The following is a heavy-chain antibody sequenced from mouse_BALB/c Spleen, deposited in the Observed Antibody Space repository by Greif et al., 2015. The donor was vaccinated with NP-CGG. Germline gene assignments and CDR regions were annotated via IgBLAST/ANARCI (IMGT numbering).Heavy chain of an antibody. D-gene: IGHD1-1*01. CDR1: GYTFSSYW. J-gene: IGHJ2*01. V-gene: IGHV1-9*01. CDR2: ILPGSGST. CDR3: ASNYGSRNYFDY. Sequence: VKLVESGAELMKPGASVKISCKATGYTFSSYWIEWVKQRPGHGLEWIGEILPGSGSTNYNEKFKGKATFTADTSSNTAYMQLSSLTSEDSAVYYCASNYGSRNYFDYWGQGTTLTVSP.